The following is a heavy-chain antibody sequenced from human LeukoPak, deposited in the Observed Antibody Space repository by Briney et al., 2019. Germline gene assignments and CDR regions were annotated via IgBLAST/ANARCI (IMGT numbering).Heavy chain of an antibody. CDR3: ASLRGVANYYDSSGYDPYFDY. Sequence: ASVKVSCKASGYTFTSYGISWVRQAPGQGLEWMGWISAYNGNTNYAQKLQGRVTMTTDTSTSTAYMELRSLRSDDTAVYYCASLRGVANYYDSSGYDPYFDYWGQGTLVTVSS. V-gene: IGHV1-18*01. D-gene: IGHD3-22*01. CDR1: GYTFTSYG. J-gene: IGHJ4*02. CDR2: ISAYNGNT.